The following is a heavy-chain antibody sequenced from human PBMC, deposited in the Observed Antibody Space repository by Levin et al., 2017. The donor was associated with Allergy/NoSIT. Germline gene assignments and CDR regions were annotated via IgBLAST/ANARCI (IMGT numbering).Heavy chain of an antibody. V-gene: IGHV3-21*01. CDR2: ISSSSTYI. Sequence: SCAASGFTFSGYTLNWVRQAPGKGLEWVSSISSSSTYIYYADSLKGRFTISRDDAKNSPSLQMNSLIVEDTAVYYCASDGSYDTLDIWGKGQWSPSLQ. CDR3: ASDGSYDTLDI. J-gene: IGHJ3*02. CDR1: GFTFSGYT. D-gene: IGHD6-6*01.